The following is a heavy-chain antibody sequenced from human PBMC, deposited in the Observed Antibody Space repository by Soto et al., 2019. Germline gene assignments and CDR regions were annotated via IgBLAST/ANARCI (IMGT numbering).Heavy chain of an antibody. CDR2: IYSGGST. V-gene: IGHV3-66*01. CDR3: ARAVPGMDV. J-gene: IGHJ6*02. Sequence: EVQLVESGGGLVQPGGSLRLSCAASGFTVSNNYMTWVRQAPGKGLEWVSVIYSGGSTFYADSVKGRFTISRDNSKNTLYLQMTSLRVEDTAVYYCARAVPGMDVWGQGTTVTVSS. CDR1: GFTVSNNY.